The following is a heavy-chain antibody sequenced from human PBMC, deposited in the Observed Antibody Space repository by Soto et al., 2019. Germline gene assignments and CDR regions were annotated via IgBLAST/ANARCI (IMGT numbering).Heavy chain of an antibody. CDR1: GFSLSTSGVG. CDR3: AHRQVTTVTDYGMDV. J-gene: IGHJ6*02. D-gene: IGHD4-4*01. Sequence: QITLKESGPTLVKPTQTLTLTCTFSGFSLSTSGVGVGWIRQPPGKALEWLALIYWDDDKRYSPSLKSRLTNTKDTSQNQVVLTMTNMDPVDTATYYCAHRQVTTVTDYGMDVWGQGTTVTVSS. V-gene: IGHV2-5*02. CDR2: IYWDDDK.